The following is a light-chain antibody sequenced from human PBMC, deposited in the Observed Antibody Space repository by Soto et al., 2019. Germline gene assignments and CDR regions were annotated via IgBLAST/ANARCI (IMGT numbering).Light chain of an antibody. CDR3: QQYGGSPIT. Sequence: EIFFTQYPSTLSLCPGERVTLSCRASQSVTTRLAWYQHKPGQAPTLLMSGASNRASGVPVRFSGSGSGTDFTLTITRLEPEDFALYYCQQYGGSPITFGLGTRLEIK. CDR1: QSVTTR. V-gene: IGKV3-20*01. J-gene: IGKJ5*01. CDR2: GAS.